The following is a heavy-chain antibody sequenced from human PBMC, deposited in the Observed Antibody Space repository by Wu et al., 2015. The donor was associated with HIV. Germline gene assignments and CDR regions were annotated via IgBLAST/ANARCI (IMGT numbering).Heavy chain of an antibody. CDR3: ARDRDGTSDNWFDP. CDR1: GYAFTSYY. CDR2: IAAYNGDT. V-gene: IGHV1-18*04. J-gene: IGHJ5*02. Sequence: QVQLVQSGAEMKKPGASVNISCKASGYAFTSYYIHWVRQAPGQGLEWMGWIAAYNGDTKYAQKFQGRVTMTTETLMRTAYMELRSLRSDDTAVYYCARDRDGTSDNWFDPWGQGTLVIVSS. D-gene: IGHD1-1*01.